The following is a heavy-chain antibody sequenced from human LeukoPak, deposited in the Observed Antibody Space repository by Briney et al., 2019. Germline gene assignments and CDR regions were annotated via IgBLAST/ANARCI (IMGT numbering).Heavy chain of an antibody. CDR3: ASLPPGYSSGWSAAEYFQH. V-gene: IGHV1-69*05. D-gene: IGHD6-19*01. Sequence: GASVKVSCKASGGTFSSYAISWVRQAPGQGLEWMGGIIPIFGTANYAQKFQGRVTITTDESTSTAYMELSSLRSEDTAVYYCASLPPGYSSGWSAAEYFQHWGQGTLVTVSS. CDR2: IIPIFGTA. J-gene: IGHJ1*01. CDR1: GGTFSSYA.